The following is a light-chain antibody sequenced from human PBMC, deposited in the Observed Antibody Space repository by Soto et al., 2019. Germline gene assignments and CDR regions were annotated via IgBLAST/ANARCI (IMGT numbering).Light chain of an antibody. Sequence: QSVLTQPPSASGSPGQSVTISCTGTSSDVGGYNYVSWYQQHPGKAPKLIIYEVIKRPSGVPDRFSGSKSGNTASLTISGLQADDEADYYCSSYAGSTLYVFGTGTKLTVL. CDR2: EVI. J-gene: IGLJ1*01. CDR1: SSDVGGYNY. V-gene: IGLV2-8*01. CDR3: SSYAGSTLYV.